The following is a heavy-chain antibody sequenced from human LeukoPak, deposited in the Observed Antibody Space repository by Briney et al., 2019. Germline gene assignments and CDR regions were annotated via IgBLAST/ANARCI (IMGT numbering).Heavy chain of an antibody. CDR2: IYYSGST. D-gene: IGHD5-12*01. CDR3: ARRGVATISGYYYYYGMDV. Sequence: SETLSLTCTVSGGSISRYYWSWIRQPPGKGLEWIGYIYYSGSTNYNPSLKSRVTISVDTSKNQFSLKLSSVTAADTAVYYCARRGVATISGYYYYYGMDVWGQGTTVTVSS. V-gene: IGHV4-59*08. J-gene: IGHJ6*02. CDR1: GGSISRYY.